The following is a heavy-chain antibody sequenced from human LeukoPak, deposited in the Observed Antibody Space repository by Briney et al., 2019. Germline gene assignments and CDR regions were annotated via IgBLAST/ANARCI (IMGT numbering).Heavy chain of an antibody. J-gene: IGHJ4*02. V-gene: IGHV4-34*01. Sequence: SETLSLTCAVYGGSFSGYYWSGIRQPPGKGLEWIGEINHSGSTNYNPSLKSRVTISVDTSKNQFSLKLSSVTAADTAVYYCARGSGFDYWGQGTLVTVSS. D-gene: IGHD1-26*01. CDR1: GGSFSGYY. CDR2: INHSGST. CDR3: ARGSGFDY.